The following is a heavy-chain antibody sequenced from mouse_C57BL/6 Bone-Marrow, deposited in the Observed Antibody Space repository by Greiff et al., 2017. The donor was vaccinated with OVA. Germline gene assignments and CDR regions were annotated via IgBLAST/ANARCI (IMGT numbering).Heavy chain of an antibody. CDR2: IDPENGDT. CDR3: TTYSNYPLYAMDY. V-gene: IGHV14-4*01. Sequence: EVHLVESGAELVRPGASVKLSCTASGFNIKDDYMHWVKQRPEQGLEWIGWIDPENGDTEYASKFQGKATITADTSSNTAYLQLSSLTSEDTAVYYCTTYSNYPLYAMDYWGQGTSVTVSS. J-gene: IGHJ4*01. CDR1: GFNIKDDY. D-gene: IGHD2-5*01.